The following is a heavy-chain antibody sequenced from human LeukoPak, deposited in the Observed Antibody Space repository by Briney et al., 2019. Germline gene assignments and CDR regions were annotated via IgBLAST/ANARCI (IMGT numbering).Heavy chain of an antibody. J-gene: IGHJ4*02. CDR3: ARYVSSGLDY. V-gene: IGHV4-59*01. CDR1: GGSISGYY. Sequence: SETLSLTCTVSGGSISGYYWGWMRQSPGRGLEWIGQIHYSGITNYNPSLRGRILISVDTSKSQFSLRLSSATAADTAVYYCARYVSSGLDYWGQGSLVTVSS. D-gene: IGHD3-22*01. CDR2: IHYSGIT.